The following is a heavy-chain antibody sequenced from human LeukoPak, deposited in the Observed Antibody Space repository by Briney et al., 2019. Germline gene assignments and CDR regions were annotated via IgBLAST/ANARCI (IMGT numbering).Heavy chain of an antibody. CDR1: GGSFSGYY. J-gene: IGHJ3*02. D-gene: IGHD4-17*01. V-gene: IGHV4-34*01. CDR3: ARSEGRNDYGDYSDAFDI. CDR2: INHSGST. Sequence: KTSETLSLTCAVYGGSFSGYYWSWIRQPPGKGLEWIGEINHSGSTNYNPSLKSRVTISVDKSKNQFSLKLSSVTAADTAVYYCARSEGRNDYGDYSDAFDIWGQGTMVTVSS.